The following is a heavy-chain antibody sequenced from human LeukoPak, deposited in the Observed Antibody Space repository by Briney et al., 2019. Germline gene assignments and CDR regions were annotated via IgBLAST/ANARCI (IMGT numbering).Heavy chain of an antibody. J-gene: IGHJ4*02. CDR1: GITLSNYG. CDR2: ISDSGGRT. CDR3: AKRGVVIRVILVGFHKEAYYFDS. D-gene: IGHD3-22*01. Sequence: LGGSLRLSCAVSGITLSNYGMSWVRQAPGKGLEWVAGISDSGGRTKYADSVKGRFTISRDNPKNTLYLQMNSLRPEDTAVYFCAKRGVVIRVILVGFHKEAYYFDSWGQGVLVTVSS. V-gene: IGHV3-23*01.